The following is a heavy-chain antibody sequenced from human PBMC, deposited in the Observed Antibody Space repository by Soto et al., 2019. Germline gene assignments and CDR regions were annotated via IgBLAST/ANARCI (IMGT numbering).Heavy chain of an antibody. D-gene: IGHD1-1*01. CDR2: IFSNDEK. J-gene: IGHJ2*01. V-gene: IGHV2-26*01. CDR1: GFSLSNARMG. Sequence: QVTLKESGPVLVKPTETLTLTCTVSGFSLSNARMGVSWIRQPPGKALEWLAHIFSNDEKSYSTSLKSRLTISNETSNRQEVLTMTNMDPVDTATYYWARSGGSRRAQLVSVWYFDLWGRGTLVTVSS. CDR3: ARSGGSRRAQLVSVWYFDL.